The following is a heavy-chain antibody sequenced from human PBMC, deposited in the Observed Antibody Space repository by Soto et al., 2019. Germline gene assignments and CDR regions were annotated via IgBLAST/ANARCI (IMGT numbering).Heavy chain of an antibody. D-gene: IGHD1-1*01. J-gene: IGHJ4*02. CDR3: AIGTDLQIDY. CDR1: GGSISSSSYY. CDR2: IYYSGST. V-gene: IGHV4-39*01. Sequence: SETLSLTCTVSGGSISSSSYYWGWIRQPPGKGLEWIGSIYYSGSTYYNPSLKSRVTISVDTSKNQFSLKLSSVTAADTAVYYCAIGTDLQIDYWGQGTLVTVSS.